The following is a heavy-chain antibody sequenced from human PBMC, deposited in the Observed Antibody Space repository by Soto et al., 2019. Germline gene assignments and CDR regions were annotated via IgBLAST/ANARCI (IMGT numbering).Heavy chain of an antibody. CDR3: AKGVLGTGFSYFDC. D-gene: IGHD3-9*01. CDR2: ISWNSGRI. J-gene: IGHJ4*02. CDR1: GFTFDDYA. V-gene: IGHV3-9*01. Sequence: EVPLVESGGGLVQPGRSLRLSCAASGFTFDDYAMHWVRQAPGKALEWVSGISWNSGRIGYADSVKGRFTISRDNAKNSLYLQMNSLRAEDTALYFCAKGVLGTGFSYFDCWGQGTLVTVSS.